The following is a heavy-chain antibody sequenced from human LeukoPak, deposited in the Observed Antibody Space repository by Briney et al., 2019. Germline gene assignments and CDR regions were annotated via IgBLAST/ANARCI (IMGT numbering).Heavy chain of an antibody. V-gene: IGHV4-34*01. Sequence: LETLSLTCAVYGGSFSGYYWSWIRQPPGKGLEWIGEINHSGSTNYNPSLKSRVTISVDTSKNQFSLKFNSVTAADTAVYYCASGGGVRTGSDWRPGNWFDPWGQGTLVIVSS. CDR1: GGSFSGYY. CDR3: ASGGGVRTGSDWRPGNWFDP. CDR2: INHSGST. J-gene: IGHJ5*02. D-gene: IGHD3-16*01.